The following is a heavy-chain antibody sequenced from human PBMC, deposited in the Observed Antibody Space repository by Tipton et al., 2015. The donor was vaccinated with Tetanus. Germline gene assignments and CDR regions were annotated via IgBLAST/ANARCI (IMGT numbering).Heavy chain of an antibody. CDR1: GYTFTDYY. Sequence: QLVQSGAEVKKPGASVRVSCKTSGYTFTDYYIHWVRQAPGQGLQWMGWISPKSGATTYAQRFQGRVTMTRDASISTAYMELDSLRSDDTAMYFCARDPGLSHFDFWGQGTLVTVSS. V-gene: IGHV1-2*02. J-gene: IGHJ4*02. D-gene: IGHD2/OR15-2a*01. CDR2: ISPKSGAT. CDR3: ARDPGLSHFDF.